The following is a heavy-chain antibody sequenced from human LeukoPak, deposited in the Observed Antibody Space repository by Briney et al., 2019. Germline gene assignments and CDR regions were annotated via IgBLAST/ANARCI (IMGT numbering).Heavy chain of an antibody. J-gene: IGHJ6*02. CDR1: GDSISRSTYY. V-gene: IGHV4-39*07. D-gene: IGHD2-8*01. Sequence: SETLSLTCTVSGDSISRSTYYWAWIRQPPGKGLEWIGSVYYGRSPYFNPSLESRATISVDTSKNQFSLKLSSVTAADTAVYYCARDVATNYYYGMDVWGQGTTVTVSS. CDR2: VYYGRSP. CDR3: ARDVATNYYYGMDV.